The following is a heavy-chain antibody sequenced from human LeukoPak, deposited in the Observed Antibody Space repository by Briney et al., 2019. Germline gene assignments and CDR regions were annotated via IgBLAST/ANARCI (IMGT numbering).Heavy chain of an antibody. CDR3: ARAIILPPHDAFDI. J-gene: IGHJ3*02. D-gene: IGHD2/OR15-2a*01. V-gene: IGHV3-53*01. CDR2: IYSGGNT. Sequence: PGGSLRLSCTVSGFTVSSNSMSWVRQAPGKGLEWVSFIYSGGNTHYSDSVKGRFTISRDNSKNTLYLQMNTLRAEDTAVYYCARAIILPPHDAFDIWGQGTMVTVSS. CDR1: GFTVSSNS.